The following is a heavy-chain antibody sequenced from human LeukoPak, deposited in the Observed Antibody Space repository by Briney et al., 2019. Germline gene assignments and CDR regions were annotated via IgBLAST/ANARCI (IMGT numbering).Heavy chain of an antibody. J-gene: IGHJ1*01. CDR1: GFTFDDYA. V-gene: IGHV3-9*01. CDR2: ISWNSGSI. D-gene: IGHD6-13*01. Sequence: SGGSLRLSCAASGFTFDDYAMHWVRQAPGKGLEWVSGISWNSGSIGYADSVEGRFTISRDNAKNSLYLQMNSLRAEDTALYYCAKDIAAAGTIQFQHWGQGTLVTVSS. CDR3: AKDIAAAGTIQFQH.